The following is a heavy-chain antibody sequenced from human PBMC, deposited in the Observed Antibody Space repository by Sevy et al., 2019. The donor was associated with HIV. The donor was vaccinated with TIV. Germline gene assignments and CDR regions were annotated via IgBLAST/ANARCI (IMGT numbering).Heavy chain of an antibody. CDR2: IRSKDYGGAT. CDR1: GFTFGDYA. Sequence: GGSLRLSCTGSGFTFGDYAMSWFRKAPGMGLEGVGFIRSKDYGGATEYAASVKGRFTISRDDSKSIADLQMNSLKTEDTAVYYCTRGYYYDSSGYSDYWGQGTLVTVSS. CDR3: TRGYYYDSSGYSDY. D-gene: IGHD3-22*01. V-gene: IGHV3-49*03. J-gene: IGHJ4*02.